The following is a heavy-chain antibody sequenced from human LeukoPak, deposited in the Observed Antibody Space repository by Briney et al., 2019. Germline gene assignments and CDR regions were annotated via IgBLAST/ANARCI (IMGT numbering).Heavy chain of an antibody. D-gene: IGHD6-19*01. CDR2: ISSSGSTI. V-gene: IGHV3-48*04. CDR3: ATEQWPRGYY. J-gene: IGHJ4*02. Sequence: PGGSLRLSCATSGFTFNIYGMNWVRQAPGKGLEWVSYISSSGSTIYYADSVKGRFTISRDNAKNSLYLQMNSLRAEDTAVYYCATEQWPRGYYWGQGTLVTVSS. CDR1: GFTFNIYG.